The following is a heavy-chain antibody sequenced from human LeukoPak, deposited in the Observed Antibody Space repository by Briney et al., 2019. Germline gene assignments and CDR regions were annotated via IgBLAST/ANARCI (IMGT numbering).Heavy chain of an antibody. D-gene: IGHD3-9*01. J-gene: IGHJ4*02. Sequence: SETLSLTCTVSGGSISSSSYYWGWIRQPPGKGLEWIGSIYYSGSTYYNPSLKSRVTISVDTSKNQFSLKLSSVTAADTAVYYCARAGPTGYLVFDYWGQGTLVTVSS. CDR2: IYYSGST. CDR3: ARAGPTGYLVFDY. V-gene: IGHV4-39*01. CDR1: GGSISSSSYY.